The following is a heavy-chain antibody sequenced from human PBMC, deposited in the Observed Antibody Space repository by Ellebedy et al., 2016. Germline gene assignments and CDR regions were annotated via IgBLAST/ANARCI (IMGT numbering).Heavy chain of an antibody. Sequence: GGSLRLSCAASGFTFSSYGMHWVRQAPGKGLEWVAVIWYDGSNKYYADSVKGRFTISRDNSKNTLYLQMNSLRAEDTAVYYCARVSTAGDSRFYFDYWGQGTLVTVSS. V-gene: IGHV3-33*08. CDR2: IWYDGSNK. J-gene: IGHJ4*02. CDR3: ARVSTAGDSRFYFDY. CDR1: GFTFSSYG. D-gene: IGHD3-9*01.